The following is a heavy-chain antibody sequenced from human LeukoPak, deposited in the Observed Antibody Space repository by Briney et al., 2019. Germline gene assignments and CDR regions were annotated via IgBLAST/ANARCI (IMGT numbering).Heavy chain of an antibody. CDR3: IRQITIFGVVIYYFDY. D-gene: IGHD3-3*01. Sequence: QTGGSLRLSCAAFGFTFSSYAMSWVRQAPGKGLEWVSAISGSGGSTYYADSVKGRFTISRDNSKNTLYLQMNSLRAEDTAVYYCIRQITIFGVVIYYFDYWGQGTLVTVSS. J-gene: IGHJ4*02. CDR2: ISGSGGST. V-gene: IGHV3-23*01. CDR1: GFTFSSYA.